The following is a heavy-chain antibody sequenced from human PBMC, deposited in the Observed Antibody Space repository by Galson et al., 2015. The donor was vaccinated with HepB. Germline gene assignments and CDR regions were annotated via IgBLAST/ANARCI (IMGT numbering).Heavy chain of an antibody. J-gene: IGHJ4*02. D-gene: IGHD5-24*01. Sequence: SVKVSCKASGGTLSTYSISWVRQAPGQGLEWMGRILPIVGIANYAQKFQGRVTITADKSTSTAYMELNSLRSEDTAVYYCARGRGGDNSLFYYFDYWGQGTLVTVSS. CDR3: ARGRGGDNSLFYYFDY. CDR1: GGTLSTYS. CDR2: ILPIVGIA. V-gene: IGHV1-69*02.